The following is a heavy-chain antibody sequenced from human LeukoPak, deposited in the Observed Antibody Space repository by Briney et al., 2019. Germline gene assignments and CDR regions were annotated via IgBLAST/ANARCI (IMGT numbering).Heavy chain of an antibody. J-gene: IGHJ4*02. CDR2: IYYSGST. Sequence: SETLSLTCTVSGGSISSYYWSWIRRPPGKGLEWIGYIYYSGSTNYNPSLKSRVTISVDTSKNQFSLKLSSVTAADTAVYYCARHIAVAANFDYWGQGTLVTVSS. D-gene: IGHD6-19*01. CDR3: ARHIAVAANFDY. CDR1: GGSISSYY. V-gene: IGHV4-59*08.